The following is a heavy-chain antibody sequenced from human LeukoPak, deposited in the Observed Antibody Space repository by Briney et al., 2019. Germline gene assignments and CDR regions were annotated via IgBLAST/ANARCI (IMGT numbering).Heavy chain of an antibody. CDR1: GGSISSYY. CDR3: ARVVVVAATWFDP. D-gene: IGHD2-15*01. J-gene: IGHJ5*02. Sequence: SETLSLTCTVSGGSISSYYWSWIRQPPGKGLEWIGYIYYSGSTNYNPSLKSRVTISVDTSKNQFSLKPSSVTAADTAVYYCARVVVVAATWFDPWGQGTLVTVSS. V-gene: IGHV4-59*01. CDR2: IYYSGST.